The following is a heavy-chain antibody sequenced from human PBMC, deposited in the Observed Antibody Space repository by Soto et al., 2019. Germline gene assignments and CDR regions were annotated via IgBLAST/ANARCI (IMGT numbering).Heavy chain of an antibody. CDR1: GFTFSSYG. CDR2: ISYDGSNK. J-gene: IGHJ4*02. CDR3: AKERTSIIG. Sequence: GGSLRLSCAASGFTFSSYGMHWVRQAPGKGLEWVAVISYDGSNKYYADSVKGRFTISRDNSKNTLYLQMNSLRAEDTAVYYCAKERTSIIGRGQGTLVTVSS. V-gene: IGHV3-30*18. D-gene: IGHD1-7*01.